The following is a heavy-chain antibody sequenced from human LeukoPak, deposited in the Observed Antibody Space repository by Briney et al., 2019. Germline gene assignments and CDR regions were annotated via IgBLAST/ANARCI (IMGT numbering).Heavy chain of an antibody. CDR2: MNPNSGNT. CDR3: ARRVRGYSYGINYYYMDV. Sequence: ASVKVSCKASGYTFITYDINWVRQATGQGLEWMGWMNPNSGNTGYAQKFQGRVTITRNTSISTAYMELSSLRSEDTAVYYCARRVRGYSYGINYYYMDVWGKGTTVTVSS. J-gene: IGHJ6*03. D-gene: IGHD5-18*01. V-gene: IGHV1-8*01. CDR1: GYTFITYD.